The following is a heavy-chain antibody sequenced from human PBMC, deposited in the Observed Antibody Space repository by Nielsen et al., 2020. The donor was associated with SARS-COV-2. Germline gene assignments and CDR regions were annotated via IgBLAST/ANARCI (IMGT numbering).Heavy chain of an antibody. Sequence: SQTLSLTCDVSGGSVASGSFYWSWIRQPPGKRLEWIGYIHYNGGTNYSPSLKGRVTISVDTSKNQFSLKLSSVTAADTAVYYCARRALGYCSGGSCFDAFDIWGQGTMVTVSS. D-gene: IGHD2-15*01. V-gene: IGHV4-61*01. CDR2: IHYNGGT. CDR3: ARRALGYCSGGSCFDAFDI. CDR1: GGSVASGSFY. J-gene: IGHJ3*02.